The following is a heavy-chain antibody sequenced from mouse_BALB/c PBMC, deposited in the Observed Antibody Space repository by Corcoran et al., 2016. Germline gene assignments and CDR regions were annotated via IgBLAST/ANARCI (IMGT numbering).Heavy chain of an antibody. CDR1: GFDFSGYW. CDR2: IHPESNTI. J-gene: IGHJ3*01. D-gene: IGHD1-2*01. Sequence: EVKLLTSGGCLVQPGGSLTLSYAASGFDFSGYWMVWVRQSPGKGLEWIGEIHPESNTINYTPSLKDKFIISRDNAKNTLNLQMSKVISEDTALYYCARPVTYGPLDYGGQGTLVTVSA. CDR3: ARPVTYGPLDY. V-gene: IGHV4-1*02.